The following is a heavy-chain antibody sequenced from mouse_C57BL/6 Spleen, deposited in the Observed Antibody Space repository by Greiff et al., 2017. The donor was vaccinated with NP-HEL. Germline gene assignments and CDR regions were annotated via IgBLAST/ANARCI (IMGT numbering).Heavy chain of an antibody. J-gene: IGHJ4*01. CDR2: IDPSDSET. CDR1: GYTFTSYW. Sequence: QVQLKQPGAELVRPGSSVKLSCKASGYTFTSYWMHWVKQRPIQGLEWIGNIDPSDSETHYNQKFKDKATLTVDKSSSTAYMQLSSLTSEDSAVYYGARWEGMMDYWGQGTSVTVSS. D-gene: IGHD4-1*01. V-gene: IGHV1-52*01. CDR3: ARWEGMMDY.